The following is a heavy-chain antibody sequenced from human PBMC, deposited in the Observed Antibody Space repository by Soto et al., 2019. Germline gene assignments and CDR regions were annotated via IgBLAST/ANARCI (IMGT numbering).Heavy chain of an antibody. V-gene: IGHV4-59*01. D-gene: IGHD3-10*01. CDR3: ARDGYDGSGSPYPAY. CDR1: GGSMSEDF. CDR2: IYYLGST. Sequence: SATLSLTCSVSGGSMSEDFWSWIRQSPGKGLEWIGYIYYLGSTDYNPSLKSRVTISVDTSKRQFSLRLTSVTAADTAVYYCARDGYDGSGSPYPAYWGPGTQVT. J-gene: IGHJ4*02.